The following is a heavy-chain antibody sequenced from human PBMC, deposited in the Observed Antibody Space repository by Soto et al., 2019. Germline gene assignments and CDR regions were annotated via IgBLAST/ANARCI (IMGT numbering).Heavy chain of an antibody. J-gene: IGHJ4*02. CDR3: ARQVVTASSPIYYFDY. D-gene: IGHD2-21*02. CDR1: GFTFSSYD. CDR2: IWYDGNKK. Sequence: SGFTFSSYDMHWVRQAPGKGLEWVSNIWYDGNKKYYADSVKGRFTISRDNSKNTLYLQMNSLRAEDTALYYCARQVVTASSPIYYFDYWGQGILVTVSS. V-gene: IGHV3-33*01.